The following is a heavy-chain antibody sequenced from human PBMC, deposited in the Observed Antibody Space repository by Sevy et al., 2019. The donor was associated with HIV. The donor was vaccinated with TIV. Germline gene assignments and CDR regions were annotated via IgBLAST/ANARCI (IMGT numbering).Heavy chain of an antibody. J-gene: IGHJ4*02. V-gene: IGHV3-23*01. CDR3: GSWVKAHLDS. CDR1: GFPFDTFT. Sequence: GGSLRLSCTALGFPFDTFTLNWVPQPPGKGLEWVSTFGRGPENLHYADSVKGRFTISRDNSRNTVYLQLNNLRAEDTAMYNCGSWVKAHLDSWGQGTPVTVSS. D-gene: IGHD2-21*01. CDR2: FGRGPENL.